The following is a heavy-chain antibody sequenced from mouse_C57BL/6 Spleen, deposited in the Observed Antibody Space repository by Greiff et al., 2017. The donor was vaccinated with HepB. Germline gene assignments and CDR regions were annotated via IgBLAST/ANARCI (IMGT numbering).Heavy chain of an antibody. Sequence: QVQLQQPGAELVKPGASVKLSCKASGYTFTSYWMHWVKQRPGQGLEWIGMIHPNSGSTNYNEKFKSKATLTVDKSSSTAYMQLSSLTSEDSAVYYCARSDYYGSSYWFAYWGQGTLVTVSA. CDR1: GYTFTSYW. CDR3: ARSDYYGSSYWFAY. V-gene: IGHV1-64*01. CDR2: IHPNSGST. J-gene: IGHJ3*01. D-gene: IGHD1-1*01.